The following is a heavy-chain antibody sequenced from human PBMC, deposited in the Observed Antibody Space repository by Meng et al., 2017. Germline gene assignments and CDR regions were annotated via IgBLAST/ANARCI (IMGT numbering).Heavy chain of an antibody. CDR1: GFTFSSYG. Sequence: EVQLVESGGGLVQPGGSLRLSCAASGFTFSSYGMTWVRQTPGKGLEWVSAISGSGSSTDYAAPVKGRFTISRDDSKNTLYLQMNSLKTEDTAVYYCTTESADDYGDYWGQGTLVTVSS. CDR3: TTESADDYGDY. J-gene: IGHJ4*02. CDR2: ISGSGSST. V-gene: IGHV3-23*04.